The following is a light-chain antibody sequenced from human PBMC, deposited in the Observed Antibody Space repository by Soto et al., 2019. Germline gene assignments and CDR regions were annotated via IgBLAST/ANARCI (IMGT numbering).Light chain of an antibody. CDR3: LQYYSYPLT. CDR1: QGIRVD. Sequence: DIQMTQSPSTLSASVGDRVTITCRAGQGIRVDFDWYQQRPGKAPKRLIYSASSLQSGVPSRFSGGGSGTEFTLTVSSLQTEDFASYYCLQYYSYPLTVGQGTRVEVK. V-gene: IGKV1-17*01. CDR2: SAS. J-gene: IGKJ1*01.